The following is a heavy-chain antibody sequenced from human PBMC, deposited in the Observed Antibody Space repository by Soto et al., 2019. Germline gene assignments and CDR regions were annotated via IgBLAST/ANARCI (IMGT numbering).Heavy chain of an antibody. D-gene: IGHD3-10*01. Sequence: QITLKGSGPPLVKPTQTLTLTCTFSGFSLSTSGVGVGWIRQPPGKALEWLALIYWDDDKRYSPSLKSRLTITKDTSKNQVVLTMTNMDPVDTATYYCAHRRGSGSMFDYWGQGTLVTVSS. V-gene: IGHV2-5*02. CDR1: GFSLSTSGVG. J-gene: IGHJ4*02. CDR3: AHRRGSGSMFDY. CDR2: IYWDDDK.